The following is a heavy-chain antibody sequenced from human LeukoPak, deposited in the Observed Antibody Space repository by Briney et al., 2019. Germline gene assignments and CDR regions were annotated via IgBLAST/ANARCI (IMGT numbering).Heavy chain of an antibody. D-gene: IGHD3-22*01. V-gene: IGHV4-39*07. Sequence: SETLPLTCTVSGGSISSSSYYWGWIRQPPGKGLEWNGSIYYSGSTYYNPSLRSRVTISVDTSKNQFSLKVSSVTAADTAVYYCARDRSYDSRTYFPGMDVWGQGTTVTVS. CDR3: ARDRSYDSRTYFPGMDV. CDR1: GGSISSSSYY. CDR2: IYYSGST. J-gene: IGHJ6*02.